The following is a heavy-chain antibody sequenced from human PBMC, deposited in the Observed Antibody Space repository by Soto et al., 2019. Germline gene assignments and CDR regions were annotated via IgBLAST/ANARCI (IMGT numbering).Heavy chain of an antibody. D-gene: IGHD4-17*01. CDR3: ARHSEDTVTPDF. Sequence: GESLKISCKGSGYYFPSYWIGWVRQMPGKGLEWMGIFYPGDSDTRYLPSFQGQVTISADKSISTAYLQWSSLEASDTAMYYCARHSEDTVTPDFWGQGTLVTVSS. CDR1: GYYFPSYW. V-gene: IGHV5-51*01. J-gene: IGHJ4*02. CDR2: FYPGDSDT.